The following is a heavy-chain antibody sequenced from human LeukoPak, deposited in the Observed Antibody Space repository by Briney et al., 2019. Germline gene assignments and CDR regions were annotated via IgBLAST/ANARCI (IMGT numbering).Heavy chain of an antibody. V-gene: IGHV4-59*11. CDR2: IYYTGTT. CDR3: ARAGPWQIDP. J-gene: IGHJ5*02. D-gene: IGHD3-10*01. CDR1: GVSINSHY. Sequence: SETLSLTCTVSGVSINSHYWSWIRQPPGKGLEWIGHIYYTGTTNYNPSLKSRVTISVDRSKNHFSLKLKSMTNADTAVYYCARAGPWQIDPWGQGILVTVSS.